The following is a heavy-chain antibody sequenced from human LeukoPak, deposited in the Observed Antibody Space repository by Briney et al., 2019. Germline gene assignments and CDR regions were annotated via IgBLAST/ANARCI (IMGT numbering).Heavy chain of an antibody. D-gene: IGHD3-10*01. CDR3: ARAEGGYYYSSGSYYGMDV. V-gene: IGHV4-4*07. CDR2: IYTSGST. Sequence: SETLSLTCTVSGGSISSYYWSWIRQPAGKGLEWIGRIYTSGSTNYNPSLKSRVTMSVDTSKNQCSLKLSSVPAADTAVYYCARAEGGYYYSSGSYYGMDVWGQGTTVTVSS. CDR1: GGSISSYY. J-gene: IGHJ6*02.